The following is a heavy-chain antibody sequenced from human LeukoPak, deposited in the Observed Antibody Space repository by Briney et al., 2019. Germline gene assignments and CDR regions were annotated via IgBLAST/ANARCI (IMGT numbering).Heavy chain of an antibody. CDR2: IYPRDGST. J-gene: IGHJ4*02. Sequence: ASVKVSCKASGYSFTSNYIHWVRQAAGQGLEWMGMIYPRDGSTSYAQKFQGRVTVTRDTSTSTVHMELSGLRSEDTAVDYCARDQEAFDYWGQGTLVTVSS. CDR1: GYSFTSNY. V-gene: IGHV1-46*01. CDR3: ARDQEAFDY.